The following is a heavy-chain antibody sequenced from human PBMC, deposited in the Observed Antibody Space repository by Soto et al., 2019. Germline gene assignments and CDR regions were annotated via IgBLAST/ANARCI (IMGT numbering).Heavy chain of an antibody. J-gene: IGHJ6*02. Sequence: GGSLRLSCAASGFTFSSYAMHWVRQAPGKGLEWVAVISYDGSNKYYADSVKGRFTISRDNSKNTLYLQMNSLRAEDTAVYYCARVLSKWQQPYLGRGMDVWGQGTTVTVSS. CDR3: ARVLSKWQQPYLGRGMDV. D-gene: IGHD6-13*01. V-gene: IGHV3-30-3*01. CDR2: ISYDGSNK. CDR1: GFTFSSYA.